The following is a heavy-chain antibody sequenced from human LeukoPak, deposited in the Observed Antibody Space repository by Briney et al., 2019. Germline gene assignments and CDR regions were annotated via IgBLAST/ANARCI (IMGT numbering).Heavy chain of an antibody. CDR2: ISSSSRYM. CDR1: GGSISSSN. J-gene: IGHJ4*02. D-gene: IGHD6-13*01. Sequence: PSGTLSLTCTVSGGSISSSNWWSWVRQPPGKGLEWVSVISSSSRYMYYADSVKGRFTISRDNAKNSLYLQMNSLRAEDTAVYYCARVSTAVSLAIDYWGQGTLVTVST. CDR3: ARVSTAVSLAIDY. V-gene: IGHV3-21*06.